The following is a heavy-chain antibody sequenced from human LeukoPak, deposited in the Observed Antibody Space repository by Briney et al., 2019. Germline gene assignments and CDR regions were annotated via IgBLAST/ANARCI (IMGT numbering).Heavy chain of an antibody. CDR1: GYTFTTYG. CDR2: ISAYNGHT. CDR3: ARGSESYSYFDS. D-gene: IGHD1-26*01. V-gene: IGHV1-18*01. J-gene: IGHJ4*02. Sequence: GASVKVSCKASGYTFTTYGINWVRQTPGQGLEWMGWISAYNGHTNYPQKLQGRVTMTTDTSTSTAYMELRSLRSDGTAVFFCARGSESYSYFDSWGQGTLVTVSS.